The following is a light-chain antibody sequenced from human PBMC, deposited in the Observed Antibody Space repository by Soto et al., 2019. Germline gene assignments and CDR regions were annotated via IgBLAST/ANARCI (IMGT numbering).Light chain of an antibody. CDR2: GAS. CDR1: QSVTNK. CDR3: QQSNNWPLT. Sequence: EMLRKQSPGPLSVYQGERVSLSCWASQSVTNKLAWYQQRPGQPPRLLIYGASTRATGIPARFSGSGSGTEFTLTISSLQSEDFAAYWCQQSNNWPLTFFPGTRPEIK. J-gene: IGKJ5*01. V-gene: IGKV3-15*01.